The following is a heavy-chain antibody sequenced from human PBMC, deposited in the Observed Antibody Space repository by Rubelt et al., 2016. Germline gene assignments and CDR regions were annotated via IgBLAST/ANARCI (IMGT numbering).Heavy chain of an antibody. Sequence: EVQLVESGGGLVQPGGSLRLTCVASGFPFSTNAMSWVRQAPGKGLEWVSRINSDGSITRYADSVKGRFTISRDNSKNTLYLQMNSLRAEDTAVYYCAKGVVDYGGGLVDYWGQGTLVTVSS. J-gene: IGHJ4*02. D-gene: IGHD4-17*01. CDR3: AKGVVDYGGGLVDY. V-gene: IGHV3-23*04. CDR1: GFPFSTNA. CDR2: INSDGSIT.